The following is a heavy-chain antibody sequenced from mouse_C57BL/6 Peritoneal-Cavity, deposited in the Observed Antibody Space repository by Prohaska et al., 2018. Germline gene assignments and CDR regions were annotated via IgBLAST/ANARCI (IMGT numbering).Heavy chain of an antibody. J-gene: IGHJ1*01. CDR2: ISDGGSYT. Sequence: EVQLVESRGGLVKPGGSLNLSCAASGFTFSSYAMSWVRQNTEKRLEWVETISDGGSYTYYPDNVKGRLTISRDNAKNNLYLQMSHLKSEDTAMYYCARGSYSWYFDVWGAGTTVTVSS. D-gene: IGHD2-12*01. CDR3: ARGSYSWYFDV. V-gene: IGHV5-4*01. CDR1: GFTFSSYA.